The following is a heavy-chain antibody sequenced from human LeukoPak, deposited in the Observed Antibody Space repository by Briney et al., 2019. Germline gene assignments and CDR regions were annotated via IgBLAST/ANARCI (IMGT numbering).Heavy chain of an antibody. J-gene: IGHJ4*02. V-gene: IGHV1-18*01. CDR3: ASYPYYYGSSGYYALGY. CDR2: ISAYNGNT. Sequence: GASVKVSCKASGYTFTSYGISWVRQAPGQGLEWMGWISAYNGNTNYAQKLQGRVTMTTDTSTSTAYMELRSLRSDDTAVYYCASYPYYYGSSGYYALGYWGQGTLVTVSS. CDR1: GYTFTSYG. D-gene: IGHD3-22*01.